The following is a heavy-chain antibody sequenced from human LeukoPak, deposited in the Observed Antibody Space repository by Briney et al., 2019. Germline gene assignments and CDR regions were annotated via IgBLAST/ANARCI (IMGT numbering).Heavy chain of an antibody. CDR2: ISGSGGST. D-gene: IGHD2-2*01. CDR3: AKEHIVVVPAAIPHFDY. J-gene: IGHJ4*02. Sequence: PGGSLRLSCAASGFTFISYAMSWVRQAPGKGLEWVSAISGSGGSTYYADSVKGRFTISRDNSKNTLYLQMNSLRAEDTAVYYCAKEHIVVVPAAIPHFDYWGQGTLVTVSS. CDR1: GFTFISYA. V-gene: IGHV3-23*01.